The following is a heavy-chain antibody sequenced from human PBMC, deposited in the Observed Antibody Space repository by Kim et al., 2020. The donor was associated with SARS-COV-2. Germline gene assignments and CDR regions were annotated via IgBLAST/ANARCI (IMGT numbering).Heavy chain of an antibody. CDR1: GGSISSYY. CDR3: AGDQYSAHIAARRSYYYYGMEV. Sequence: SETLSLTCTVSGGSISSYYWSWIRQPPGKGLEWIGYIYYSGSTNYNPSLKSRVTISVDTSKNQCSLNLSSVTAADTAVYYCAGDQYSAHIAARRSYYYYGMEVWGQGTTVTVSS. D-gene: IGHD6-6*01. J-gene: IGHJ6*02. CDR2: IYYSGST. V-gene: IGHV4-59*13.